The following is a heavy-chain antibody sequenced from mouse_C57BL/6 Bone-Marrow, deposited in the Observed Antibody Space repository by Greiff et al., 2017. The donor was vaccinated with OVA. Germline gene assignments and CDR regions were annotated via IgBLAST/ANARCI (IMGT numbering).Heavy chain of an antibody. CDR3: TTGPYSPFAY. CDR2: IDPEDGDT. J-gene: IGHJ3*01. V-gene: IGHV14-1*01. Sequence: EVQLQQSGAELVRPGASVKLSCTASGFNIKDYYMHWVKQRPEQGLEWIGRIDPEDGDTDYAPKFQGKATMTADTPSNTAYLQLSSLTSEDTAVYYCTTGPYSPFAYWGQGTLVTVSA. D-gene: IGHD1-1*01. CDR1: GFNIKDYY.